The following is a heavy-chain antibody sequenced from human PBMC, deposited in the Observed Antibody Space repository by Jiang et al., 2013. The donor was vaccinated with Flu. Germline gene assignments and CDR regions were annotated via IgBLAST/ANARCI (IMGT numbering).Heavy chain of an antibody. V-gene: IGHV1-69*04. CDR3: AICPGDTAMDSFYYYGMDV. D-gene: IGHD5-18*01. J-gene: IGHJ6*02. CDR1: GGTFSTYA. CDR2: IIPILAIP. Sequence: SGAEVKKPGSSVKVSCKTSGGTFSTYAFSWVRQAPGQGLEWMGRIIPILAIPKYAQKFQGRVTITADRFTSTVYMELRGLRSEDSAVYFCAICPGDTAMDSFYYYGMDVLGPRDHDYRLL.